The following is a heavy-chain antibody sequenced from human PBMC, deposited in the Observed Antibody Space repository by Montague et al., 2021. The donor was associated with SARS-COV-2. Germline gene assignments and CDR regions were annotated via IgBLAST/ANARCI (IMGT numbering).Heavy chain of an antibody. CDR2: ISYDGSNK. CDR3: ARDPANSVYESFDY. D-gene: IGHD5/OR15-5a*01. Sequence: SLRLSCAASGFTFSSYAMHWVRQAPGKGLEWVAVISYDGSNKYYADSVKGRFTISRDNSKNTLYLQMNSLRAEDTAVYYCARDPANSVYESFDYWGQGTLVIVSS. J-gene: IGHJ4*02. V-gene: IGHV3-30-3*01. CDR1: GFTFSSYA.